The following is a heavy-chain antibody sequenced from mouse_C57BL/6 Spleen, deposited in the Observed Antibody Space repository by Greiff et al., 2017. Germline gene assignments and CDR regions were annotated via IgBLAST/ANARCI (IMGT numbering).Heavy chain of an antibody. CDR1: GYTFTSYW. D-gene: IGHD1-1*01. CDR3: AIYYYGSSYVDY. CDR2: IDPSDSET. J-gene: IGHJ2*01. V-gene: IGHV1-52*01. Sequence: QVQLQQPGAELVRPGSSVKLSCKASGYTFTSYWMHWVKQRPIQGLEWIGNIDPSDSETHYNQKFKDKATLTVDKSSSTAYMQLSSLTSEDSAVYYCAIYYYGSSYVDYWGQGTTLTVSS.